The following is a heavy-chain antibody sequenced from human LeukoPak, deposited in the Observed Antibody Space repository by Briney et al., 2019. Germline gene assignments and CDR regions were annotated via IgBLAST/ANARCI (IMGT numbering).Heavy chain of an antibody. D-gene: IGHD3-3*01. Sequence: GGSLRLSCAASGFTFSSYAMSWVRQAPGKGLEWVSAISGSGGSTYYADSVKGRFTISRDNSKNTLYLQMNSLRAEDTAVYYCAKVVGFWSGYPSSDPWGQGTLVTVSS. V-gene: IGHV3-23*01. CDR3: AKVVGFWSGYPSSDP. CDR1: GFTFSSYA. J-gene: IGHJ5*02. CDR2: ISGSGGST.